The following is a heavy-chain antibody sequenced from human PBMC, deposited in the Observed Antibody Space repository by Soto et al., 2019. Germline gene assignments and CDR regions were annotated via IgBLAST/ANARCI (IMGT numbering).Heavy chain of an antibody. Sequence: QITLKESGPTLVKPTQTLTLTCTFSGFSLTTRGVGVGWIRQPPGKALEWLALIYCDDDEGYSPSLKSRLTMTCDSSKNQVVLTMINMDPVDTAIYYCAQTLRGYSYHFDYWRQGTLVTVSS. CDR3: AQTLRGYSYHFDY. CDR2: IYCDDDE. J-gene: IGHJ4*02. CDR1: GFSLTTRGVG. D-gene: IGHD5-18*01. V-gene: IGHV2-5*02.